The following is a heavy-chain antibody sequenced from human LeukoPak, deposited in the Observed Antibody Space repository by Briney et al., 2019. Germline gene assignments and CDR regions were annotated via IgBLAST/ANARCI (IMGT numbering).Heavy chain of an antibody. CDR3: ARHPTYGSGTYGRNWFDP. CDR2: VYYSGTT. CDR1: GGSISSSSTYY. Sequence: SETLSLTCTVFGGSISSSSTYYWGWIRQPPGKGLEWIGSVYYSGTTYYNPSLKSRVTISIDTSKNQFSLRLTSVTAADTAVYHCARHPTYGSGTYGRNWFDPWGQGTLVTVSS. J-gene: IGHJ5*02. V-gene: IGHV4-39*01. D-gene: IGHD3-10*01.